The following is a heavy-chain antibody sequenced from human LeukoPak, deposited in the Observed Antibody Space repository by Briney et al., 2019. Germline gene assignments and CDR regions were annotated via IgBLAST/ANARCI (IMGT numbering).Heavy chain of an antibody. Sequence: SETLSLTCTVSGGSISSYYWSWIRQPPGKGLEWIGYIYYSGSTNYNPSLKSRVTISVDTSKNQFSLKLSSVTAADTAVYYCARHEGSGWTLKYYFDYWGQGTLVTVSS. CDR2: IYYSGST. V-gene: IGHV4-59*08. CDR1: GGSISSYY. J-gene: IGHJ4*02. CDR3: ARHEGSGWTLKYYFDY. D-gene: IGHD6-19*01.